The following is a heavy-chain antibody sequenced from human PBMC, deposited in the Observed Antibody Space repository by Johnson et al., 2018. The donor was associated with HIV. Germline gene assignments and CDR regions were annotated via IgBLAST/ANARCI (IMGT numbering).Heavy chain of an antibody. D-gene: IGHD3-16*01. J-gene: IGHJ3*02. CDR3: VSREGELHAFDI. Sequence: QVQLVESGGGVVQPGRSLRLSCAASGFTFSSYGMHWVRQAPGKGLEWVAVISFDGNLKKYADSVKGRFTISRDNAKNSLYLQMNSLRAEDTAVYYCVSREGELHAFDIWGQGTMVTVSS. V-gene: IGHV3-33*08. CDR2: ISFDGNLK. CDR1: GFTFSSYG.